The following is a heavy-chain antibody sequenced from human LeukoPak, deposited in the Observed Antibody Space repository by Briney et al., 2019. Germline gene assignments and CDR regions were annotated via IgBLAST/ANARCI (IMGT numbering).Heavy chain of an antibody. CDR1: GFTVSSSY. CDR3: AGDQTRPPQGGF. Sequence: GGSLRLSCAASGFTVSSSYMSWVRQAPGKGLEWVSVIYSDGSTYYADSVKGRFTISRDNSKNTLHLQMNSLRAEDTAVYYCAGDQTRPPQGGFWGQGTLVTVSS. D-gene: IGHD3-16*01. J-gene: IGHJ4*02. V-gene: IGHV3-53*01. CDR2: IYSDGST.